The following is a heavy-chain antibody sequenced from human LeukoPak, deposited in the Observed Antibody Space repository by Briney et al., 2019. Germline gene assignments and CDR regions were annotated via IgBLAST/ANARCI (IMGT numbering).Heavy chain of an antibody. Sequence: SETMSLTCTVSGGSISSGDYYWSWLRQPPGKGLEWIAYMYYSGSTYYNPSLKSRVTMSADTSKNQLSLKLSSVTAADTAVYYCARPYYYDSRIDPWGQGILVTVSS. V-gene: IGHV4-30-4*08. J-gene: IGHJ5*02. CDR1: GGSISSGDYY. CDR2: MYYSGST. CDR3: ARPYYYDSRIDP. D-gene: IGHD3-22*01.